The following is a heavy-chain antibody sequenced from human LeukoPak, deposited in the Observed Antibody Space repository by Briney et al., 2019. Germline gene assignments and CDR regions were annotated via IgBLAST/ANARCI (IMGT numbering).Heavy chain of an antibody. D-gene: IGHD2-2*01. J-gene: IGHJ4*02. CDR3: TSLTLGYCSSTSCYLVVY. V-gene: IGHV3-73*01. CDR1: GFTFSGSA. CDR2: IRSKATSYAT. Sequence: PGGFLRLSCAASGFTFSGSAMHWVRQASGKGLEWGGRIRSKATSYATAYAASVKGRFTISRDDSKNTAYLQMNSLKTEDTAVYYCTSLTLGYCSSTSCYLVVYWGQGTLVTVSS.